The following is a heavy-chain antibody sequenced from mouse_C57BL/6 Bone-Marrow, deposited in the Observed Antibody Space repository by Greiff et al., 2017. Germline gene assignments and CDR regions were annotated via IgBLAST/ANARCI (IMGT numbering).Heavy chain of an antibody. V-gene: IGHV5-6*01. D-gene: IGHD1-1*02. CDR2: ISSGGSYT. CDR3: ARQGGWFDV. Sequence: EVQGVESGGDLVKPGGSLKLSCAASGFTFSSYGMSWVRQTPDKRLEWVATISSGGSYTYYPDSVKGRFTISRDNAKNTLYLQMSSLKSEDTAIDYCARQGGWFDVWGKGTTLTVSS. CDR1: GFTFSSYG. J-gene: IGHJ2*01.